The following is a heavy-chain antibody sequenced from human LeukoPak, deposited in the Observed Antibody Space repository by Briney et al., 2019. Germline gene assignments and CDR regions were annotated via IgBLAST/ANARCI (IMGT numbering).Heavy chain of an antibody. CDR2: IYTSGST. J-gene: IGHJ5*02. CDR1: GGSISSYY. D-gene: IGHD5-24*01. V-gene: IGHV4-4*09. CDR3: ARRGRWLQSNWFDP. Sequence: SETLSLTCTVSGGSISSYYWSWIRQPPGKGLEWIGYIYTSGSTNYNPSLKSRVTISVDTSKNQFSLKLSSVTAADTAVYYCARRGRWLQSNWFDPWGQGTLVTVSS.